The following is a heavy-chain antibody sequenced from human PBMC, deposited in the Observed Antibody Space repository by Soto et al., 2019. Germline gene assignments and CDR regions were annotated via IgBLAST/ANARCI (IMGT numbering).Heavy chain of an antibody. J-gene: IGHJ5*02. CDR2: ISGSGGST. CDR3: AKVNGNWNPRGKTNWFDP. CDR1: GFTFSSYA. V-gene: IGHV3-23*01. D-gene: IGHD1-20*01. Sequence: PGGSLRLSCAASGFTFSSYAMSWVRQAPGKGLEWVSAISGSGGSTYYADSVKGRFTISRDNSKNTLYLQMNSLRAEDTAVYYCAKVNGNWNPRGKTNWFDPWGQGTLVTVPS.